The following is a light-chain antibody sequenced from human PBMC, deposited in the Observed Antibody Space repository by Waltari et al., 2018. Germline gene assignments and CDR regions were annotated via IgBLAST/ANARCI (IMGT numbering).Light chain of an antibody. CDR3: LQYYSTPLT. CDR2: WAS. Sequence: DIVMTQSPDSLAVSLGERATINCKSSQSVLYNSNNKNYLAWYQQKPGQPPKLLIYWASTRESGVPDRFSGSGSGTDFTLTISSLQAEDVAVYYCLQYYSTPLTFGQGTKLEIK. V-gene: IGKV4-1*01. CDR1: QSVLYNSNNKNY. J-gene: IGKJ2*01.